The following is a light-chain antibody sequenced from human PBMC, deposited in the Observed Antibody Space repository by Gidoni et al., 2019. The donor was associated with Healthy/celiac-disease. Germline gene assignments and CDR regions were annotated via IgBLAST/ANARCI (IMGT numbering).Light chain of an antibody. V-gene: IGKV3-11*01. J-gene: IGKJ3*01. Sequence: IVFTQSPATLSLSPGERATLSCRDSQSVTSYLSWYQQKPVQAPRLLIYDASNRATCIPARFSGSGSGTDFTLTISSLEPEDFAVYYCQQRSNWPPVFTFGPGTKVDIK. CDR2: DAS. CDR3: QQRSNWPPVFT. CDR1: QSVTSY.